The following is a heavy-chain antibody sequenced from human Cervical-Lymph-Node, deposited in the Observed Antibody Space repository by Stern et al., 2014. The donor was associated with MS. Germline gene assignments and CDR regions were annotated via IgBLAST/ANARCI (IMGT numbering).Heavy chain of an antibody. CDR1: GYSFTNYW. Sequence: VQLVQSGAEVKKPGESLKISCKGFGYSFTNYWVGWVRRKPGKGLEWMGIIYPGDSEIRYSPSFYGHITLSVDKSLNTAYLQWSSLKASDSAVYYCARKWAAPKYWHFDFWGGGTPVTVSS. J-gene: IGHJ2*01. CDR3: ARKWAAPKYWHFDF. V-gene: IGHV5-51*03. D-gene: IGHD1-26*01. CDR2: IYPGDSEI.